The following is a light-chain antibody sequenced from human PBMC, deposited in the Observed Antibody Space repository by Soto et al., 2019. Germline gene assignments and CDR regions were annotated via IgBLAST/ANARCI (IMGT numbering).Light chain of an antibody. J-gene: IGKJ4*01. V-gene: IGKV3-15*01. CDR1: QSVSSN. CDR3: QQSNKWPPVT. Sequence: EIVMTQSPSTLSVSIGERVTLSCRASQSVSSNLAWYQQKPGQAPRLLIYGASTRATGIPARFSGSGSGTEFTLTISSLQSEDFGVYYCQQSNKWPPVTFGGGTKVDI. CDR2: GAS.